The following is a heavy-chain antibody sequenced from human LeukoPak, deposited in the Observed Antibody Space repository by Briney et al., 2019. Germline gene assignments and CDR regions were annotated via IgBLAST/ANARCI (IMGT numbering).Heavy chain of an antibody. J-gene: IGHJ3*02. CDR3: ARVVTGDAFDI. D-gene: IGHD2-21*02. CDR2: INHSGST. V-gene: IGHV4-34*01. CDR1: GGSISSYY. Sequence: PSETLSLTCTVSGGSISSYYWSWIRQPPGKGLEWIGEINHSGSTNYNPSLKSRVTISVDTSKNQFSLKLSSVTAADTAVYYCARVVTGDAFDIWGQGTMVTVSS.